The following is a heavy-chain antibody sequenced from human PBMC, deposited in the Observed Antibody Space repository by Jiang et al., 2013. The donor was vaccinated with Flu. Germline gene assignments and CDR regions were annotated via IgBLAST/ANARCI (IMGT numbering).Heavy chain of an antibody. J-gene: IGHJ4*02. V-gene: IGHV3-23*04. Sequence: VQLVESGGGLVQPGGSLTLSCSASEFRFTDHAMSWVRQAPGKGLEWVSGRNGRGGTYYADSVKGRLTISSDSSKTTLYLQMNSLRVEDTAVYYCARDYPEAIGTTALFDSWGQGTLVTVSS. D-gene: IGHD1-1*01. CDR3: ARDYPEAIGTTALFDS. CDR1: EFRFTDHA. CDR2: RNGRGGT.